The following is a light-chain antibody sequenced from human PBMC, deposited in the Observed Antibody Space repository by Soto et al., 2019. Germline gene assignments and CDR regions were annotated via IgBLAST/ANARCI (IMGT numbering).Light chain of an antibody. CDR3: SSYTSSTNYV. V-gene: IGLV2-14*01. CDR1: SSDVGGYNY. CDR2: EVS. Sequence: QSALTQPPSASGSPGQSVTISCTGTSSDVGGYNYVSWYQQHPGKAPKLIIYEVSYRPSGISNRFSGSKSGNTASLTISGLQAEDEADYYCSSYTSSTNYVFGTGTKVTVL. J-gene: IGLJ1*01.